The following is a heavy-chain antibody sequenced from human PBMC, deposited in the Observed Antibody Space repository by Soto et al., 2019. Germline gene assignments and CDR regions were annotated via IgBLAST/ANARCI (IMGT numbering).Heavy chain of an antibody. D-gene: IGHD3-9*01. Sequence: GGSLRLSCTSSGFIFSTYGMHWVRQAPGKGLEWVAVIGFDGSNKYYAESVKGRFTISRDNSKSTVFLEMNSLRAEDTGVYYCVGSYEILTAYCHYWGQGTLVTVSS. CDR2: IGFDGSNK. CDR3: VGSYEILTAYCHY. CDR1: GFIFSTYG. J-gene: IGHJ4*02. V-gene: IGHV3-33*01.